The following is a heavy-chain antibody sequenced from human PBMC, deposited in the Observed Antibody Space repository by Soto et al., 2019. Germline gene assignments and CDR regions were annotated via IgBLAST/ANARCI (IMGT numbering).Heavy chain of an antibody. J-gene: IGHJ3*01. CDR3: ARRLDDRADEGFDV. D-gene: IGHD3-16*01. CDR1: GGTFSTYT. CDR2: IIPLFGTT. Sequence: QVHLVQSGGEVRKPGSSVKVSCKTSGGTFSTYTIYWVRQAPGQGLEWMGRIIPLFGTTKYAQNFQDRVTITAEESTSTTYMELSSLRAEDTAVYYCARRLDDRADEGFDVWGDGTAVTVSA. V-gene: IGHV1-69*18.